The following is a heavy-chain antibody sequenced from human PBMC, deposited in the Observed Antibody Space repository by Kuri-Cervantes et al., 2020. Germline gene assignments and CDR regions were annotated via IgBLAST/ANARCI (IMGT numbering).Heavy chain of an antibody. J-gene: IGHJ4*02. D-gene: IGHD6-25*01. CDR3: ARDVGGALDY. CDR2: IKSDGSST. V-gene: IGHV3-74*01. Sequence: GESLKISCAASGFTFSSYWMHWVRQVPGKGLVWVSRIKSDGSSTSYADSVKGRFTISRDNAKNSLFLQMNSLRTEDTAVYYCARDVGGALDYWGQGTLVTVSS. CDR1: GFTFSSYW.